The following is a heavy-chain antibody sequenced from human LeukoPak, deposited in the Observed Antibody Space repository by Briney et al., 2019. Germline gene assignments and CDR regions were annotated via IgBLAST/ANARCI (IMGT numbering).Heavy chain of an antibody. Sequence: SETLSLTCTVSGGSISSGDYYWSWIRQPPGKGLEWIGYIYYSGSTYYNPSLKSRVTMSVDTSKNQFSLKLSSVTAADTAVYYCARARGYLFDYWGQGTLVTVSS. CDR2: IYYSGST. J-gene: IGHJ4*02. CDR3: ARARGYLFDY. V-gene: IGHV4-30-4*08. CDR1: GGSISSGDYY. D-gene: IGHD5-12*01.